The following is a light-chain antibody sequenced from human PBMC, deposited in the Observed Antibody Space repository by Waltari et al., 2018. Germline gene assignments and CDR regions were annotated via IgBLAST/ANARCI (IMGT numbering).Light chain of an antibody. V-gene: IGKV3-15*01. Sequence: EVVLTQSPATLSVSPGERATLPCRASQSVNYYLAWYQQKDGQAPRLLIDGASTRATGIPARFSGSGSGTEFTLSISSLQSEDFAIYYCQQYDEWPRTFGHGTRVEI. CDR2: GAS. CDR1: QSVNYY. CDR3: QQYDEWPRT. J-gene: IGKJ1*01.